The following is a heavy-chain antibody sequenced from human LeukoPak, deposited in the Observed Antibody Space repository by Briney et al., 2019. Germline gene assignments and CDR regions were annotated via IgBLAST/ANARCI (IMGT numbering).Heavy chain of an antibody. CDR1: GGSISSYY. CDR3: ARGSRGTVVVAASAFDI. Sequence: SETLSLTCTVSGGSISSYYWSWIRQPPGKGPEWIGYIYNSGNTYYNPSLKSRVSISADTSENEFSLKLTSVSAADTAVYYCARGSRGTVVVAASAFDIWGKGTFLTVSS. V-gene: IGHV4-4*09. D-gene: IGHD2-15*01. J-gene: IGHJ3*02. CDR2: IYNSGNT.